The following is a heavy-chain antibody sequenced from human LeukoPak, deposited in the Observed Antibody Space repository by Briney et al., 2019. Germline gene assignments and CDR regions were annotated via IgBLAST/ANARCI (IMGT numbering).Heavy chain of an antibody. CDR1: GGSFSGYY. CDR3: AITYSSWYYQFDY. V-gene: IGHV4-34*01. Sequence: PSETLSLTCAVYGGSFSGYYWSWIRQPPGKGLEWIGEINHSGSTNYNPSLKSRVTISVDKSKNQFSLKLSSVTAADTAVYYCAITYSSWYYQFDYWGQGTLVTVSS. D-gene: IGHD6-13*01. J-gene: IGHJ4*02. CDR2: INHSGST.